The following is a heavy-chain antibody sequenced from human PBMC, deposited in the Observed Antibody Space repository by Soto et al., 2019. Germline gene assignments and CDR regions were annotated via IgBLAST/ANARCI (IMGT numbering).Heavy chain of an antibody. D-gene: IGHD6-25*01. J-gene: IGHJ4*02. CDR1: GYTFTSYA. V-gene: IGHV1-3*01. Sequence: ASVKVSCKASGYTFTSYAMHWVRQAPGQRLEWMGWINAGNGNTKYSQKFQGRVTITRDTSASTAYMELSSLRSEDTSLYYCARGIAASNIDYWGQGTLGTVSS. CDR2: INAGNGNT. CDR3: ARGIAASNIDY.